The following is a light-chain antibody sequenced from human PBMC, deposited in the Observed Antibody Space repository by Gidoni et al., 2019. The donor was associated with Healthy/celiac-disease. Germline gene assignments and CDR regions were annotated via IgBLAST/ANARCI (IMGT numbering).Light chain of an antibody. CDR2: DVS. V-gene: IGLV2-11*01. J-gene: IGLJ2*01. CDR3: CSYAGSYTVV. CDR1: GSAVGGYNY. Sequence: QSALTQPRSVSGSPGQSVTISCTGTGSAVGGYNYVSWYQQHPGKAPTLMIYDVSKRPSGVPDRFSGSKSGNPASLTISGLQADDEADYYCCSYAGSYTVVFGGGTKLTVL.